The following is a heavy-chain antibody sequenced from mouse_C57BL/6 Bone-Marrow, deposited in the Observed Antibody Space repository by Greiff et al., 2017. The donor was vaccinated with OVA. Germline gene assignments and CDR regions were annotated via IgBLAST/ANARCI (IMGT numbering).Heavy chain of an antibody. CDR3: ARYQGGVTEVEGLYYCDY. D-gene: IGHD1-1*01. J-gene: IGHJ2*03. V-gene: IGHV5-4*01. Sequence: EVQLQQSGGGLVKPGGSLKLSCAASGFTFSSYAMSWVRQTPEKRLEWVATISDGGSYTYYPDNVKGRFTITRDNAKNNQYLQMSHLTSEDTAMYYCARYQGGVTEVEGLYYCDYGGQGTSLTVTS. CDR1: GFTFSSYA. CDR2: ISDGGSYT.